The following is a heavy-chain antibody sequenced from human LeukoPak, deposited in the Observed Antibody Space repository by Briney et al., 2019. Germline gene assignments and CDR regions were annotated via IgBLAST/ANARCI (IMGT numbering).Heavy chain of an antibody. CDR2: IYPGDSDT. CDR1: GYSFTSYW. CDR3: ARHGYSGSWYPDKPFDP. Sequence: GESLKISCKGSGYSFTSYWIGWVRQLPGKGLEWMGIIYPGDSDTRYSPSFQGQVTISADKSISTAYLQWSSLKASDTAMYYCARHGYSGSWYPDKPFDPWGQGTLVTVSS. J-gene: IGHJ5*02. V-gene: IGHV5-51*01. D-gene: IGHD6-13*01.